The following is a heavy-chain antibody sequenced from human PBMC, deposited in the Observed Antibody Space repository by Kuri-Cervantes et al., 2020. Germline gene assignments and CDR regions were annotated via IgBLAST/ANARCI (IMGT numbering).Heavy chain of an antibody. J-gene: IGHJ5*02. CDR3: ARLKVGEKYGDYVGWFDP. Sequence: SETLSLTCTVSGGSISSSSYYWGWIRQSPGKGLEWIGSIYYSGSTYYNPSLKSRVTISVDTSKNQFSLKLSSVTAADTAVYYCARLKVGEKYGDYVGWFDPWGQGTLVTVSS. D-gene: IGHD4-17*01. CDR1: GGSISSSSYY. CDR2: IYYSGST. V-gene: IGHV4-39*07.